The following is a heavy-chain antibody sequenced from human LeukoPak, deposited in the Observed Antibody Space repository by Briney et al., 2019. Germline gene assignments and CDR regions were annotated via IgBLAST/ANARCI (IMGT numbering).Heavy chain of an antibody. Sequence: GGSLRLSCAASGFTFDDYAMHWVRQAPGKGLEWVSGISWNSGSIGYADSVKGRFTISRDNSKNTLYLQMNSLRAEDTAVYYCAREDDSSGYSLDYWGQGTLVTVSS. J-gene: IGHJ4*02. V-gene: IGHV3-9*01. CDR2: ISWNSGSI. CDR1: GFTFDDYA. CDR3: AREDDSSGYSLDY. D-gene: IGHD3-22*01.